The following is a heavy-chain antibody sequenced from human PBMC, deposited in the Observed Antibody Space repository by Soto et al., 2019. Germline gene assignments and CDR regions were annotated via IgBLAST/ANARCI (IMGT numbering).Heavy chain of an antibody. V-gene: IGHV3-23*01. CDR3: ARGFSAGKGSPPDY. J-gene: IGHJ4*02. D-gene: IGHD3-10*01. CDR1: GFTFSNYA. CDR2: LNGSGGST. Sequence: EVRLLESGGGLVQPGGSLRRSCAASGFTFSNYAMTWVRQAPGKGLEWVSGLNGSGGSTSSADSVKGRFAMSRDNSKNTLYLQMTRRREGDTAVYYCARGFSAGKGSPPDYWGQGTLVTVSS.